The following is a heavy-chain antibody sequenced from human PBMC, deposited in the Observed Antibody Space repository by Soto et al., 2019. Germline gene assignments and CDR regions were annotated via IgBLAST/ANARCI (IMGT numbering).Heavy chain of an antibody. CDR1: GFTFGSYW. CDR2: IKWDASEK. D-gene: IGHD3-16*01. Sequence: GGSLRLSCAASGFTFGSYWRSWVRQAPGKGPEWLATIKWDASEKKYVDSVKGRFTTSRDNAKNALYLQMYSLRAEDTAVYYCARESRSGLRASVNHNLDHWGQGTLVTVSS. V-gene: IGHV3-7*01. J-gene: IGHJ4*01. CDR3: ARESRSGLRASVNHNLDH.